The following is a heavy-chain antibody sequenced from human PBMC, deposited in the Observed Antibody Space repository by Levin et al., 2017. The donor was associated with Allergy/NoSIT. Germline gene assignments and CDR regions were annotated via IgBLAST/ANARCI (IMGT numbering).Heavy chain of an antibody. CDR2: ISSTGSTI. CDR3: ARQLGNFWSGYNYFDY. Sequence: GESLKISCAASGFTFSSYEMNWVRRAPGKGLEWVSYISSTGSTIYSADSVKGRFTISRDNAKNSLYQHMNSLRAEDTAVYYCARQLGNFWSGYNYFDYWGQGTLVTVSS. D-gene: IGHD3-3*01. V-gene: IGHV3-48*03. CDR1: GFTFSSYE. J-gene: IGHJ4*02.